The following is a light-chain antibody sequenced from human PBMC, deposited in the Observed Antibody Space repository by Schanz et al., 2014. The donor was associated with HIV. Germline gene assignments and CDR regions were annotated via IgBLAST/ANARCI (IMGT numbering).Light chain of an antibody. CDR2: DVN. CDR1: SSDVGVYNY. Sequence: QSALTQPASVSGSPGQSITISCTGTSSDVGVYNYVSWYQQHPGKAPKLMIYDVNNRPSGVSNRFSGSKSGYTASLTVSGLQAEDEADYYCAAWDDNLDGWVFRGGTKVTVL. CDR3: AAWDDNLDGWV. J-gene: IGLJ3*02. V-gene: IGLV2-14*03.